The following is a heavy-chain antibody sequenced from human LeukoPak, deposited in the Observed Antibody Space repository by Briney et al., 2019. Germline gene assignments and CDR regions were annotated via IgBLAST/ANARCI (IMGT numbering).Heavy chain of an antibody. V-gene: IGHV1-2*02. J-gene: IGHJ4*02. D-gene: IGHD3-22*01. CDR3: ARGGVSYDSSGYYPDF. Sequence: ASVKVSCKASVYTFTGYYMHWVRQAPGQGLEWMGWMNPNSGGTKYEQKFQARVTMTGDTSISTAYMELIRLRSDDTAVYYCARGGVSYDSSGYYPDFWGQGTLVTVSS. CDR1: VYTFTGYY. CDR2: MNPNSGGT.